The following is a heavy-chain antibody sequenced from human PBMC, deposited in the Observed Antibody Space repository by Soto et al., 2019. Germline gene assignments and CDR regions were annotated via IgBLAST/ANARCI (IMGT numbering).Heavy chain of an antibody. J-gene: IGHJ5*01. Sequence: QMQLQESGPGLVKPSETLSLTCAVSGGSISIGRNFWGWIRQPPGKGLEWIGSIFSSGSSYYNPSLHSRVTISLDTANNHFSLRVNSVTAADTAVYYYARHRGFTPVDGSGYSKTWFAPWGQGIGVTVSS. CDR2: IFSSGSS. CDR1: GGSISIGRNF. CDR3: ARHRGFTPVDGSGYSKTWFAP. V-gene: IGHV4-39*01. D-gene: IGHD3-3*01.